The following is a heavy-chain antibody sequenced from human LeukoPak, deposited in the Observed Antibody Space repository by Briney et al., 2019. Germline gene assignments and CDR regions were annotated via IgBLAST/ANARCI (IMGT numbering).Heavy chain of an antibody. Sequence: ASVKVSCKASGYTFTSYYIHWVRQAPGQGLEWMGIINPSGGSTSYAQKFQGRVTMTRDTSTSTVYMELSSLRSEDTAVYYCAHSLVPAAITAAFDIWGQGTMVTVSS. V-gene: IGHV1-46*01. D-gene: IGHD2-2*01. CDR2: INPSGGST. J-gene: IGHJ3*02. CDR1: GYTFTSYY. CDR3: AHSLVPAAITAAFDI.